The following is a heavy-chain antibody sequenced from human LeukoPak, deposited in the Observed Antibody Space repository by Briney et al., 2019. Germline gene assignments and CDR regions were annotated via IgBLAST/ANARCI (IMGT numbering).Heavy chain of an antibody. CDR2: IRYDGNNK. CDR3: AKVRYCSGVNCYPDDN. Sequence: GGSLRLSCVASGFTFSSNGMHWVRQAPGKGLEWVTFIRYDGNNKYYADSVKGRFTISRDNSKNTLYLQMNSLRAEDTAVYYCAKVRYCSGVNCYPDDNWGQGTLVTVSS. D-gene: IGHD2-15*01. V-gene: IGHV3-30*02. CDR1: GFTFSSNG. J-gene: IGHJ4*02.